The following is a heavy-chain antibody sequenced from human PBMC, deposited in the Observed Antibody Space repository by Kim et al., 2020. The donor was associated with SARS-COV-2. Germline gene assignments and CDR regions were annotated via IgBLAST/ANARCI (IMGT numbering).Heavy chain of an antibody. J-gene: IGHJ4*02. CDR2: IYYSGST. D-gene: IGHD6-13*01. CDR1: GGSISSYY. V-gene: IGHV4-59*08. Sequence: SETLSLTCTVSGGSISSYYWSWIRQPPGKGLEWIGYIYYSGSTNYNPSLKSRVTISVDTSKNQFSLKLSSVTAADTAVYYCARQRYSSWYSHDTPLYDYWGQGILVTVSS. CDR3: ARQRYSSWYSHDTPLYDY.